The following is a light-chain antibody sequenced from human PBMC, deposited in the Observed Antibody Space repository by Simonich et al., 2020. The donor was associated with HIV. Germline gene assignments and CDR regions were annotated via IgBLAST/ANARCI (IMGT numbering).Light chain of an antibody. CDR1: SSTVVSYDL. V-gene: IGLV2-23*03. J-gene: IGLJ1*01. CDR3: CSYAGFSTFNYV. CDR2: EGS. Sequence: QSALPQPASVSGSPGQSITISCTGTSSTVVSYDLVSWYQQHPGKAPKLVIYEGSKRPSGVSNRFSGAKSGNTASLTISGLQAEDEADYYCCSYAGFSTFNYVFGTGTKVTVL.